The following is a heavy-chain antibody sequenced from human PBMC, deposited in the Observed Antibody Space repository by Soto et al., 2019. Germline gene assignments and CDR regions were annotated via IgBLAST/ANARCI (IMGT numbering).Heavy chain of an antibody. Sequence: PGGSLRLSCAASGFIFSSYWMSWVRQAPGKGLEWVANIRADGSENSYVDSVKGRFTISRDNAKNSLYLQMNSLRAEDTAVYYCAISRSSGWYYFDYWGRGTLVTVSS. CDR3: AISRSSGWYYFDY. J-gene: IGHJ4*02. D-gene: IGHD6-19*01. CDR1: GFIFSSYW. CDR2: IRADGSEN. V-gene: IGHV3-7*05.